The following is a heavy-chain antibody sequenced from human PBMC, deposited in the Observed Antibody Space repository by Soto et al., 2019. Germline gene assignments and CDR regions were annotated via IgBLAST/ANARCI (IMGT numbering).Heavy chain of an antibody. CDR2: IYYSGST. D-gene: IGHD6-13*01. CDR3: ARDEAPYSSSWYERDYYYGMDV. CDR1: GCSISSGGYY. V-gene: IGHV4-31*03. Sequence: SETLSLTCTFSGCSISSGGYYWSWLRQHPGKGLEWIGYIYYSGSTYYNPSLKSRVTISVDTSKNQFSLKLSSVTAADTAVYYCARDEAPYSSSWYERDYYYGMDVWGQGTTVTSP. J-gene: IGHJ6*02.